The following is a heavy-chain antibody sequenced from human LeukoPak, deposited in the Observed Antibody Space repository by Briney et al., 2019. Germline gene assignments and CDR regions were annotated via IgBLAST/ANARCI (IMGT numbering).Heavy chain of an antibody. V-gene: IGHV1-2*02. Sequence: GASVKVSCKASGYTFTGYYMHWVRQAPGQGLEWMGWINPNSGGTNYAQKFQGRVTMTRDTSIGTAYMELSRLRSDDTAVYYCAREGDGYNLYYFDYWGQGTLVTVSS. D-gene: IGHD5-24*01. CDR1: GYTFTGYY. CDR2: INPNSGGT. J-gene: IGHJ4*02. CDR3: AREGDGYNLYYFDY.